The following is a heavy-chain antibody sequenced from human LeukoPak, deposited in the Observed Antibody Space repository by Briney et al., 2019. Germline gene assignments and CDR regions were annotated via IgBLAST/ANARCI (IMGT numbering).Heavy chain of an antibody. J-gene: IGHJ4*02. D-gene: IGHD2-2*01. CDR3: ARVLRRSTSCPVGY. Sequence: ASVKVSCKASGYTFTCYDINWVRQATGQGLEWMGWMNPNNGNTGYAQKFQGRVTMTRNTSISTAYMELSSLRSEDTAVYYCARVLRRSTSCPVGYWGQGTLVTISS. CDR1: GYTFTCYD. CDR2: MNPNNGNT. V-gene: IGHV1-8*01.